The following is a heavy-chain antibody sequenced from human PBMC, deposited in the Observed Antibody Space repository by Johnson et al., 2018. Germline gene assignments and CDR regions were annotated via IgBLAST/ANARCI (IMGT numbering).Heavy chain of an antibody. J-gene: IGHJ6*03. CDR2: ISSSSSYI. Sequence: VQLVQSGGGLVKXGGSLRLXCAASGFTFSSYSMNWVRQAPGKGLEWVSSISSSSSYIYYADSVKGRFTISRDNAKNSLYLQMNSLRAEDTAVYYWARGGSGSSNYYMDVWGKGTTVTVSS. V-gene: IGHV3-21*01. CDR1: GFTFSSYS. CDR3: ARGGSGSSNYYMDV. D-gene: IGHD3-10*01.